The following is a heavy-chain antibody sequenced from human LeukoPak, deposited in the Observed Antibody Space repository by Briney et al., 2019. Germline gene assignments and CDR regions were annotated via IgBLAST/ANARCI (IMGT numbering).Heavy chain of an antibody. J-gene: IGHJ4*02. CDR2: INPNSGGT. V-gene: IGHV1-2*02. D-gene: IGHD6-19*01. Sequence: ASVKVSCKASGYTFTSYGISWVRQAPGQGLEWMGWINPNSGGTNYAQKFQGRVTMTRDTSISTAYMELSRLRSDDTAVYYCARDPYSSGWFDYWGQGTLVTVSS. CDR1: GYTFTSYG. CDR3: ARDPYSSGWFDY.